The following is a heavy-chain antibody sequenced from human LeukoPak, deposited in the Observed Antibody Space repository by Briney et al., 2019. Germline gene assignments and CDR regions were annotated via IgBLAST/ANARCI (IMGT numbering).Heavy chain of an antibody. CDR2: ISSSSSYI. CDR1: GFTFSSYS. D-gene: IGHD3-16*01. V-gene: IGHV3-21*01. CDR3: ARDGRNYDYVWGSPSPGAFDI. J-gene: IGHJ3*02. Sequence: KPGGSLRLSCAASGFTFSSYSMNWVRQAPGKGLEWVSSISSSSSYIYYADSVKGRFTISRDNAKNSLYLQMNSLRAEDTAVYYCARDGRNYDYVWGSPSPGAFDIWGQGTMVTVSS.